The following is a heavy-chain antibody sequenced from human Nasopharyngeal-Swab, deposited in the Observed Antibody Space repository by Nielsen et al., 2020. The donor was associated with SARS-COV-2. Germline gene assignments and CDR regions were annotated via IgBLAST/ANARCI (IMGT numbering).Heavy chain of an antibody. J-gene: IGHJ4*02. CDR3: ARGSSGLPDY. Sequence: GESLKIYCAASGFTFSSNGMNWDRQAPGKGLEWVAVTWYDGSNKYYADSVKGRFTISRDNSKNTLYLQMNSLRAEDTAVYYCARGSSGLPDYWGQGTLVTVSS. V-gene: IGHV3-33*01. D-gene: IGHD3-22*01. CDR1: GFTFSSNG. CDR2: TWYDGSNK.